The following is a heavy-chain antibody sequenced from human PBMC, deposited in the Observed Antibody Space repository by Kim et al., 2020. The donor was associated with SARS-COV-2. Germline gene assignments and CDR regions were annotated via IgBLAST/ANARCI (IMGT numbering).Heavy chain of an antibody. D-gene: IGHD6-13*01. Sequence: STYYADTVEGRFTISTDNSKNTLHRQMNSLRSEDAAVYYCAKGYSTTWYDWGQGTLVTVSS. V-gene: IGHV3-23*01. CDR3: AKGYSTTWYD. CDR2: ST. J-gene: IGHJ4*02.